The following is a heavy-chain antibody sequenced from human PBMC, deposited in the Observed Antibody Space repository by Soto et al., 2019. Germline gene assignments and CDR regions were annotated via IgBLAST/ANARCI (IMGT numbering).Heavy chain of an antibody. V-gene: IGHV4-34*01. CDR3: ARVTGYYDFWSGYYSHYYYYGMDV. CDR1: GGSFSGYY. D-gene: IGHD3-3*01. CDR2: INHSGSA. Sequence: PSETLSLTCAPDGGSFSGYYWSWIRQPPWKGLEWIGEINHSGSANYNQSLKSRVTISVDTSKNQFSLKLSSVTAADTAVYYCARVTGYYDFWSGYYSHYYYYGMDVCGQLPTVTAAS. J-gene: IGHJ6*02.